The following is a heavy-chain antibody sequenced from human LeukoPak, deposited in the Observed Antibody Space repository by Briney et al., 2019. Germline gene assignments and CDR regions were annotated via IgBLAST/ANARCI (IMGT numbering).Heavy chain of an antibody. J-gene: IGHJ3*02. CDR3: ARWSSSWDAFDI. Sequence: SETLSLTCTVSGASITSYYWNWIRQPPGKGLEWIGYIHHSGNANYNPSLNSRVTMSVDTSTNHFSLKLTSVTAADTAVYYCARWSSSWDAFDIWGQGIMVTVSS. CDR2: IHHSGNA. D-gene: IGHD6-13*01. CDR1: GASITSYY. V-gene: IGHV4-59*01.